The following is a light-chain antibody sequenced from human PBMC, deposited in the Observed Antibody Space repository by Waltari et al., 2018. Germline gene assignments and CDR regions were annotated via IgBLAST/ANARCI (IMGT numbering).Light chain of an antibody. CDR1: ESASTY. CDR3: QQTDILVGT. J-gene: IGKJ1*01. CDR2: ATS. Sequence: TCRASESASTYFIWYHQKPRKAPKLLIYATSTLHNGVPSRLRGSGSATDVTLTIRNLQPEDFATYYCQQTDILVGTFVQGTKLEIK. V-gene: IGKV1-39*01.